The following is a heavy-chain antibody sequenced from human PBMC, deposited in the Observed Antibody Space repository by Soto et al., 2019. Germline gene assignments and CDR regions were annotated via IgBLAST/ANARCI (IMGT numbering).Heavy chain of an antibody. V-gene: IGHV3-7*01. Sequence: PGGSPRLSCAASGFTVSSYWMSWVRQAPGKGLEWVANIKQDGSEKYYVDSVKGRFTISRDNAKNSLYLQMNSLRAEDTAVYYCARDSRYDFWSGLYFYFHMDARGYALTVTVS. CDR1: GFTVSSYW. CDR3: ARDSRYDFWSGLYFYFHMDA. J-gene: IGHJ6*03. D-gene: IGHD3-3*01. CDR2: IKQDGSEK.